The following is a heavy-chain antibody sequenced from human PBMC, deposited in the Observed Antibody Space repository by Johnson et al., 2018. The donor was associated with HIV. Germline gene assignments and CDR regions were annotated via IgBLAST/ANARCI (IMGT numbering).Heavy chain of an antibody. CDR1: GFTFNNYG. J-gene: IGHJ3*02. CDR2: IRFDETIK. Sequence: QVQLVESGGGLIQPGGSLRLSCAASGFTFNNYGMHWVRQSPGKGLEWVAFIRFDETIKYYGDSVKGRFTISRDNSKNTLYLQMNSLRVEDTAVYYCAKRATVVSGSPSDAFDIWGQGTMVTVSS. D-gene: IGHD4-23*01. V-gene: IGHV3-30*02. CDR3: AKRATVVSGSPSDAFDI.